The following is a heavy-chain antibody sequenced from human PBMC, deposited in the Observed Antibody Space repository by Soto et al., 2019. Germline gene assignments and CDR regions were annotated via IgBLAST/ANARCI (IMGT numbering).Heavy chain of an antibody. D-gene: IGHD3-10*01. CDR1: GFTFSSYV. V-gene: IGHV3-23*01. J-gene: IGHJ6*02. Sequence: EVQLLESGGGLVQPGGSLRLSCAASGFTFSSYVMNWVRQAPGKGLEWVSGISGSGSNTYYADPVKGRFTISRDNSNVTLYLHMNSLRAEDTAVYYCAHPYYSGSSYYGIDVWGRGTTVTVSS. CDR2: ISGSGSNT. CDR3: AHPYYSGSSYYGIDV.